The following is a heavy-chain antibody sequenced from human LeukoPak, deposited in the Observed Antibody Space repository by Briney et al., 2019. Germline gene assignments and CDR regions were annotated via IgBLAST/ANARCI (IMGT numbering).Heavy chain of an antibody. Sequence: PSETLSLTCTVSGGSISTYYWSWIRQPPGKGLEWIGYIYYSGSTNYNPSLKSRVTISVDTSKNQFSLKLSSVTAADTAVYYCARDMVPYDSSGYLGYWGQGTLVTVSS. CDR1: GGSISTYY. D-gene: IGHD3-22*01. V-gene: IGHV4-59*01. CDR2: IYYSGST. J-gene: IGHJ4*02. CDR3: ARDMVPYDSSGYLGY.